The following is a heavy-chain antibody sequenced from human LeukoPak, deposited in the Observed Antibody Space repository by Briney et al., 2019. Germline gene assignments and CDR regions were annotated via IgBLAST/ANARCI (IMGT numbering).Heavy chain of an antibody. J-gene: IGHJ4*02. CDR2: IKQDGSDK. CDR3: ARDPHRGGDFDY. V-gene: IGHV3-7*01. D-gene: IGHD3-16*01. CDR1: GFTFSSYW. Sequence: PGGSLRLSCAASGFTFSSYWMNWVRQAPGKGLEWVANIKQDGSDKYYVASVRGRFTISRDNAKNSLYLQMNSLRAEDTAVYYCARDPHRGGDFDYWGQGTLVTVSS.